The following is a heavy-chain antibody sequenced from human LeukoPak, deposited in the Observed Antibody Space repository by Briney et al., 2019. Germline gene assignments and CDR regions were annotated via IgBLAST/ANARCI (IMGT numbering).Heavy chain of an antibody. D-gene: IGHD4-17*01. V-gene: IGHV4-4*07. CDR3: ASHLGPTEAFDP. CDR1: GGSFTSYC. J-gene: IGHJ5*02. Sequence: SETLSLTCTVSGGSFTSYCWSWIRQPAGKGLEWIGCIYTSGSTNNNPCIKSRVTTSVDTSTNQFSLKLSADTAANTAAYYCASHLGPTEAFDPWGQGTLVTVSS. CDR2: IYTSGST.